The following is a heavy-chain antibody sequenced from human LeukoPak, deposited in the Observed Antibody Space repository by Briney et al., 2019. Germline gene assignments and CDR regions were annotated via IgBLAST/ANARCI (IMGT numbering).Heavy chain of an antibody. D-gene: IGHD2-21*02. CDR3: ARGESSDCACFAY. J-gene: IGHJ4*02. CDR2: IRDEKGKK. Sequence: GGSVRVSCKASGYTFTSYGMSWVRQAPGKGLERMGWIRDEKGKKNYAEKLQGRVTMTTDKSKSTDYIELRSLRSHGTAVYYCARGESSDCACFAYWGRGTLVSVSS. CDR1: GYTFTSYG. V-gene: IGHV1-18*04.